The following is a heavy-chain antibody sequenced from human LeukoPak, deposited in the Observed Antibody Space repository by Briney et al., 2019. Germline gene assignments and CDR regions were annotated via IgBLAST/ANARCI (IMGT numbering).Heavy chain of an antibody. V-gene: IGHV4-39*07. CDR3: ASAQYSESYPFDH. J-gene: IGHJ4*02. CDR2: IHYSGST. CDR1: GGSISSSSYY. Sequence: SETLSLTCTVSGGSISSSSYYWGWIRQPPGKGLEWIGNIHYSGSTYYNPSLKSRLTISVDTSKNQFSLKLNSVTAADTAVYYCASAQYSESYPFDHWGQGTLVTVSS. D-gene: IGHD1-26*01.